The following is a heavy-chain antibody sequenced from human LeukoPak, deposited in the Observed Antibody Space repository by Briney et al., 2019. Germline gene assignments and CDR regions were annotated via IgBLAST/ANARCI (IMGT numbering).Heavy chain of an antibody. CDR3: ARPHTSGYYDPNY. Sequence: GGSLRLSCAASGFIFSSYEMNWVRQAPGKGLEWVSHITSSGRNIYYADSVKGRFTISRDNAKNSLYLQMNSLRAEDTAVYYCARPHTSGYYDPNYWGQGTLVTVSS. D-gene: IGHD3-22*01. CDR1: GFIFSSYE. CDR2: ITSSGRNI. V-gene: IGHV3-48*03. J-gene: IGHJ4*02.